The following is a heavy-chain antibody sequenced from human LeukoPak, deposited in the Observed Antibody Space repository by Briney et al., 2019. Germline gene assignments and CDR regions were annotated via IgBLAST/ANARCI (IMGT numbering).Heavy chain of an antibody. CDR1: GFTFSSYW. CDR3: ARGGCSGGSCYPTIGSFDY. V-gene: IGHV3-74*01. J-gene: IGHJ4*02. D-gene: IGHD2-15*01. CDR2: INSDGKST. Sequence: GESLRLSCVASGFTFSSYWMHWVRQAPGQGLVWVSGINSDGKSTSYADSVKGRFTISRGNAKKTLDLQMNSLRAEDTAVHYCARGGCSGGSCYPTIGSFDYWGQGTLVTVSS.